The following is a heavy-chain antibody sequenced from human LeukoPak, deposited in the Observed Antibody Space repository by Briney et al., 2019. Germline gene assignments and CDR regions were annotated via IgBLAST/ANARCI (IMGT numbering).Heavy chain of an antibody. CDR3: ARLTAYYDFWSGYSYFDY. Sequence: GGSLRLSCAASGFTFSSYWMSWVRQAPGRGLEWVANIKQDGSEKYYVDSVKGRFTISRDNAKNSLYLQMNSLRAEDTAVYYCARLTAYYDFWSGYSYFDYWGQGTLVTVSS. V-gene: IGHV3-7*01. D-gene: IGHD3-3*01. J-gene: IGHJ4*02. CDR2: IKQDGSEK. CDR1: GFTFSSYW.